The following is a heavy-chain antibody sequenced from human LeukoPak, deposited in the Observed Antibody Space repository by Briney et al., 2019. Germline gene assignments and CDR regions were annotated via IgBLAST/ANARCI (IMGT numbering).Heavy chain of an antibody. Sequence: PSETLSLTCTASGGSISSNHWTWIRQPPGKGLECIGYIYDRGTTNYSPSLKNRVTISVDTSKNQLSLKLSSVTAADTAVYYCARQTPYIVGASPSYFYFHMDVWGKGTTVTVSS. CDR3: ARQTPYIVGASPSYFYFHMDV. J-gene: IGHJ6*03. CDR2: IYDRGTT. V-gene: IGHV4-59*08. CDR1: GGSISSNH. D-gene: IGHD1-26*01.